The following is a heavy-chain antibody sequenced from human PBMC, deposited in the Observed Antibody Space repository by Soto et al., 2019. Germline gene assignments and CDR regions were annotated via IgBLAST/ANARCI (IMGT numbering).Heavy chain of an antibody. CDR1: GYTFTSYH. D-gene: IGHD2-21*02. CDR3: ARDSLAYCAGDCYSLDY. V-gene: IGHV1-46*01. Sequence: QVQLVQSGAEVKKPGASVKVSCKASGYTFTSYHVHWVRQAPGQGRQWMGTLNPRSGSTSYAQKFQGRVTMTRDTSTSTVYMELSSLSSKDTAVYYCARDSLAYCAGDCYSLDYWGQGTLVTVSS. J-gene: IGHJ4*02. CDR2: LNPRSGST.